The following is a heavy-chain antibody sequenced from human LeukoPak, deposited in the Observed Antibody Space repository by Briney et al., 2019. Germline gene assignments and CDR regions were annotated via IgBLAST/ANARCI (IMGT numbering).Heavy chain of an antibody. CDR1: DGSFSGYH. J-gene: IGHJ5*02. Sequence: SETLSLTCAVYDGSFSGYHWSWIRQPPGKGLEWIGEVNHSGSTNCNPSLKSRVTISLDTSKNQFSLKLTSVTAADTAVYYCARDRSVAVANWFDPWGQGGLVTVSS. CDR3: ARDRSVAVANWFDP. V-gene: IGHV4-34*01. CDR2: VNHSGST. D-gene: IGHD2-15*01.